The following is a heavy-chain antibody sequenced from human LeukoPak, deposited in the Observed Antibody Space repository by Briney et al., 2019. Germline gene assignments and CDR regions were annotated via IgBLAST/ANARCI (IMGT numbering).Heavy chain of an antibody. Sequence: SETLSLTCTVAGGSISSCSYYWVRIPPPPGKGLEWIGSIYYSGGTYYNPSLKSRVTISVDTSKNQFSLKLSSVTAADTAVYYCASLWFGELPYNWFDPWGQGTLVTVSS. CDR2: IYYSGGT. D-gene: IGHD3-10*01. J-gene: IGHJ5*02. CDR1: GGSISSCSYY. CDR3: ASLWFGELPYNWFDP. V-gene: IGHV4-39*01.